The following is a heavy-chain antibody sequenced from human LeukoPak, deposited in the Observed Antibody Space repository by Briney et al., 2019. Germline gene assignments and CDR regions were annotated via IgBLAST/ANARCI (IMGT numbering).Heavy chain of an antibody. CDR2: IKQDGSEK. J-gene: IGHJ4*02. Sequence: PGGSLRLSCAASGFTFSSYWMSWVRQAPGKGLEWVANIKQDGSEKYYVDSVKGRFAISRDNAKNTVYLQMNSLRDEDTAVYYCVRDRTVFTILDYWGQGTLVTVSS. D-gene: IGHD4-17*01. CDR3: VRDRTVFTILDY. CDR1: GFTFSSYW. V-gene: IGHV3-7*01.